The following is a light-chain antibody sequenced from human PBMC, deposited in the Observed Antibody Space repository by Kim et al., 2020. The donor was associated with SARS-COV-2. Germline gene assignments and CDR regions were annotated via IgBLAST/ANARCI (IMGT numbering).Light chain of an antibody. CDR1: NIGSKN. CDR3: QVWDSSTCL. J-gene: IGLJ3*02. CDR2: RDS. Sequence: SYELTQPLSVSVALGQTARITCGGNNIGSKNVHWYQQKPGQAPVLVIYRDSPERFSGSNSGNTATLTISRAQAGDEADYYCQVWDSSTCLFSGGTQLTVL. V-gene: IGLV3-9*01.